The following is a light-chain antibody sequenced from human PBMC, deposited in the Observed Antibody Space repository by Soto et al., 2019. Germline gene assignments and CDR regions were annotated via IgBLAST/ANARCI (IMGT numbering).Light chain of an antibody. J-gene: IGKJ4*01. CDR2: SAS. CDR1: QSITTY. CDR3: QQRYNSLLRT. Sequence: DIQMTQSPSSLSASLGDRVTITCRASQSITTYLNWYQQKPGEAPTLLISSASTLQTGGPSRFIGSGSGTEFTLTISSRQPEDVATYYCQQRYNSLLRTFGGGTKVE. V-gene: IGKV1-39*01.